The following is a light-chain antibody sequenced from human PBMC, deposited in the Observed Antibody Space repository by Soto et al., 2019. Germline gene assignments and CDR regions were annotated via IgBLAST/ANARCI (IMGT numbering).Light chain of an antibody. CDR1: SGDVETYNF. CDR3: CSHAGSTAFYV. V-gene: IGLV2-23*01. Sequence: QSVLTQPASVSGSPGQSITISCTGISGDVETYNFVSWYQQHPGKVPKLIIYEAARRPSGVSHRFSGSRSGNTASLTISGLQAEDEADYYCCSHAGSTAFYVFAAGTKLTVL. CDR2: EAA. J-gene: IGLJ1*01.